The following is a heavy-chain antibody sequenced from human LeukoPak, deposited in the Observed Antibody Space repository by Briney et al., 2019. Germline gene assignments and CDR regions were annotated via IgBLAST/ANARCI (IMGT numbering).Heavy chain of an antibody. Sequence: PSETLSLTCTVSGGSISSSSYYWGWIRQPPGKGLEWIGSIYYSGSTYYNPSLKSRVTISVDTSKNQFSLKLSSVTAADAAVYYCARTQGQWLVRRPGTWFDSWGQGTLVTVSS. J-gene: IGHJ5*01. D-gene: IGHD6-19*01. CDR3: ARTQGQWLVRRPGTWFDS. CDR2: IYYSGST. CDR1: GGSISSSSYY. V-gene: IGHV4-39*01.